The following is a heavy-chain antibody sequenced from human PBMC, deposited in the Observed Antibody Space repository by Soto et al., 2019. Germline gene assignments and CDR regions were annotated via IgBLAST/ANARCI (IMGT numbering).Heavy chain of an antibody. Sequence: SVKVSCKASGFTFTSSAVQWVRQARGQRLEWIGWIVVGSGNTNYAQKFQEGVTITRDMSASTAYMELSSLRSEDTAVYYCAAGEQWLVLDYWGQGTLVTVSS. V-gene: IGHV1-58*01. D-gene: IGHD6-19*01. CDR2: IVVGSGNT. CDR1: GFTFTSSA. CDR3: AAGEQWLVLDY. J-gene: IGHJ4*02.